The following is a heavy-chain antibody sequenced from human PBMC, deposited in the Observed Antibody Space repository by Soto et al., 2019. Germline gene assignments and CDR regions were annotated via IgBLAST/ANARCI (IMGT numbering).Heavy chain of an antibody. D-gene: IGHD3-3*01. CDR3: ARHRYYDFWSGQRARYYYYGMDV. CDR1: VYKFSRYR. J-gene: IGHJ6*02. CDR2: IYPGDSDT. Sequence: PGASQPISGKRPVYKFSRYRRARERQKKGKCLEWMGLIYPGDSDTRYSPSFQGHGTISADKSISTAYLQWSSLKASDTAMYYCARHRYYDFWSGQRARYYYYGMDVWGQGTTVTVSS. V-gene: IGHV5-51*01.